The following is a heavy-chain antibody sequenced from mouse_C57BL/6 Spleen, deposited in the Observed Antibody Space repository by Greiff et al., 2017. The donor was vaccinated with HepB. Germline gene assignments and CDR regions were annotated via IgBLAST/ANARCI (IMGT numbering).Heavy chain of an antibody. CDR2: ISYDGSN. CDR1: GYSITSGYY. D-gene: IGHD1-1*01. CDR3: ASTVVAEDYFDY. V-gene: IGHV3-6*01. J-gene: IGHJ2*01. Sequence: EVKLQESGPCLVKPSQSLSLTCSVTGYSITSGYYWNWIRQFPGNKLEWMGYISYDGSNNYNPSLKNRISITRDTSKNQFFLKLNSVTTEDTATYYCASTVVAEDYFDYWGQGTTLTVSS.